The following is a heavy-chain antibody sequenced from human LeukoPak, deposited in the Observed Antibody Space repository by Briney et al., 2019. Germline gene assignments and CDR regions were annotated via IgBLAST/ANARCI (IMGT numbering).Heavy chain of an antibody. V-gene: IGHV4-34*01. CDR3: ARGLGYGDYSNDAFDI. D-gene: IGHD4-17*01. J-gene: IGHJ3*02. CDR2: INHSGST. CDR1: GGSFSGYY. Sequence: SETLSLTCAVYGGSFSGYYWSWIRQPPGKGLECIGEINHSGSTNYNPSLKSRVTISVDTSKNQFSLKLSSVTAADTAVYYCARGLGYGDYSNDAFDIWGQGTMVTVSS.